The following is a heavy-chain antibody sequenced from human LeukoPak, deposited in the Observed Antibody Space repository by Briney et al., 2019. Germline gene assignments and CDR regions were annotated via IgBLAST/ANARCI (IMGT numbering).Heavy chain of an antibody. V-gene: IGHV4-59*08. CDR3: ARHAEYSSGWPVDY. CDR1: GGSISSYY. CDR2: IYYSGST. J-gene: IGHJ4*02. Sequence: SETLSLTCTVSGGSISSYYWSWIRQPPGKGLEWIGCIYYSGSTNYNPSLKSRVTISVDTSKNQFSLKLSSVTAADTAVYYCARHAEYSSGWPVDYWGQGTLVTVSS. D-gene: IGHD6-19*01.